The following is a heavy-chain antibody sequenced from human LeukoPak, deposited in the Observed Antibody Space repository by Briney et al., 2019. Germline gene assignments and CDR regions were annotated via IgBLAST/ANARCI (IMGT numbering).Heavy chain of an antibody. D-gene: IGHD3-10*01. CDR1: GYTFTGYY. Sequence: ASVKVSCKASGYTFTGYYMHWVRQAPGQGLEWMGWVHIYRGNTNYAQKFQGRVTTTTDTSTSTVYLEVRGLRSDDTAMYYCARDLRFGNLYISNYMDVWGKGTTVTISS. CDR2: VHIYRGNT. J-gene: IGHJ6*03. V-gene: IGHV1-18*04. CDR3: ARDLRFGNLYISNYMDV.